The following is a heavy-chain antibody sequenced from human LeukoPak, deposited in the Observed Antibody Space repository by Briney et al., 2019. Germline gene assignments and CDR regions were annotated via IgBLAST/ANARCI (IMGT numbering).Heavy chain of an antibody. V-gene: IGHV3-7*01. CDR3: ARSLMSRLFDY. Sequence: GGSLRLSCAASGFPFSSYWMSWVRQAPGKGLEWVANIKQDGSEKSYVDSVKGRFTISRDNAKNSLYLQMSSLRAEDAAVYYCARSLMSRLFDYWGQGTLVTVSS. J-gene: IGHJ4*02. CDR1: GFPFSSYW. CDR2: IKQDGSEK.